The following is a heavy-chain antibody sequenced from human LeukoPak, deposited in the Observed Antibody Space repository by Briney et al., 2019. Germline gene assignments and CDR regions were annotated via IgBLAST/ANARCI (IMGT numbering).Heavy chain of an antibody. CDR3: ANALPRSAFDM. Sequence: SGTLSLTCAVYGGSFGGYYWTWIRQPPGKGLEWIGEINHSGSTNYNPSLKSRVTISVGTSKNQFSLKLGSVTAADTAVYYCANALPRSAFDMWGQGTVVTVSS. J-gene: IGHJ3*02. CDR1: GGSFGGYY. V-gene: IGHV4-34*01. CDR2: INHSGST. D-gene: IGHD1-26*01.